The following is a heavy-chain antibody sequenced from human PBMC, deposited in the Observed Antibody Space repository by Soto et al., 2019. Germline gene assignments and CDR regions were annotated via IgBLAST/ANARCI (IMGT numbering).Heavy chain of an antibody. J-gene: IGHJ6*02. CDR2: IYYSVST. CDR1: GGSISSYY. Sequence: SETLSLTCTVSGGSISSYYWSWIRQPPGKGLEWIGYIYYSVSTNYNPSLKSRVTISVDTSKNQFSLKLSSVTAADTAVYYCPRRGRWLVSNGMDVWGQGTTVTVSS. CDR3: PRRGRWLVSNGMDV. V-gene: IGHV4-59*01. D-gene: IGHD6-19*01.